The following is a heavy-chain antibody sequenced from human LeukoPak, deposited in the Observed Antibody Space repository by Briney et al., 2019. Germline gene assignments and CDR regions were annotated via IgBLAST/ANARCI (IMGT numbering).Heavy chain of an antibody. J-gene: IGHJ4*02. CDR2: INHSGST. CDR1: GGSFSGYY. Sequence: KASETLSLTCAVYGGSFSGYYWSWIRQPPGKGLEWIGEINHSGSTNYNPSLKSRVTISVDTSKNQFSLKLSSVTAADTAVYYCARGLSSGWYYFDYWGQGTLVTVSS. CDR3: ARGLSSGWYYFDY. D-gene: IGHD6-19*01. V-gene: IGHV4-34*01.